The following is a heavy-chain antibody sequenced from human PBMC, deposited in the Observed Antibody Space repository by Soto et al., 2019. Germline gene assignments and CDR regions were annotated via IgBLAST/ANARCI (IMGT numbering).Heavy chain of an antibody. D-gene: IGHD3-3*01. Sequence: PSETLSLTCTVSGGSISSYYWSWIRQPPGKGLEWIGYIYYSGSTNYNPSLKSRVTISVDTSKNQFSLKLSSVTAADTAVYYCARGKYDFWSGYYYWGQGTLVTVSS. CDR1: GGSISSYY. CDR2: IYYSGST. CDR3: ARGKYDFWSGYYY. V-gene: IGHV4-59*01. J-gene: IGHJ4*02.